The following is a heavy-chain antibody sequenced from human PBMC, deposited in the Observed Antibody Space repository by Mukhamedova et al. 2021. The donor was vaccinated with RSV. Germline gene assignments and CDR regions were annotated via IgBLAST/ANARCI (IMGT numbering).Heavy chain of an antibody. Sequence: VHQAPGEGLEWVSIISATGGSTYYADSVKGRFTISRDNSKNTLYLQMSSLRAEDTAVYYCVKGKGAGGSTWYYFDYWGQGTLVT. D-gene: IGHD6-13*01. CDR2: ISATGGST. J-gene: IGHJ4*02. CDR3: VKGKGAGGSTWYYFDY. V-gene: IGHV3-23*01.